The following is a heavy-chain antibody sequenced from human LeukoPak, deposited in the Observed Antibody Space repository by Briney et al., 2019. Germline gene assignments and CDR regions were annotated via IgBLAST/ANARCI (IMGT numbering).Heavy chain of an antibody. CDR3: VKGSSGGLDH. CDR2: IWDDGSNE. J-gene: IGHJ4*02. CDR1: GFSFSSYG. Sequence: GTSLRLSCVASGFSFSSYGMHWVRQTPGKGLEWVAAIWDDGSNEHYADSAKGRFTISRDNSKNMLYLQMDSLRADDSGVFYRVKGSSGGLDHWGQGTLVTVSS. V-gene: IGHV3-33*06. D-gene: IGHD6-19*01.